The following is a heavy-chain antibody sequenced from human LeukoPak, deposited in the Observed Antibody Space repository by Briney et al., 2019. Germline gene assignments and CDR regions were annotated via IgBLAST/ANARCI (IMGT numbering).Heavy chain of an antibody. CDR2: IWYDGSNK. CDR3: ARDEDLSRDGYNHAFDY. CDR1: GFTFSGYS. D-gene: IGHD5-24*01. Sequence: GGSLRLSCAASGFTFSGYSMNWVRQAPGKGLEWVAVIWYDGSNKYYADSVKGRFTISRDNSKNTLYLQMNSLRAEDTAVYYCARDEDLSRDGYNHAFDYWGQGTLVTVSS. V-gene: IGHV3-33*08. J-gene: IGHJ4*02.